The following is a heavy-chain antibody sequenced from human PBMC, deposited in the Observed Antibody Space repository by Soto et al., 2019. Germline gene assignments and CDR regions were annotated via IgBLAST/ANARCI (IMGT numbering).Heavy chain of an antibody. D-gene: IGHD6-19*01. Sequence: PSETLSLTCSVYGGSFSGYYWSWIRLPPGKGLEWIGEINHSGSTNYNPSLKSRVTISVDTSKNQFSLKLSSVTAADTSVYYCARLAFWGIAVAVVDYWGQGTLVTVSS. CDR3: ARLAFWGIAVAVVDY. CDR1: GGSFSGYY. J-gene: IGHJ4*02. CDR2: INHSGST. V-gene: IGHV4-34*01.